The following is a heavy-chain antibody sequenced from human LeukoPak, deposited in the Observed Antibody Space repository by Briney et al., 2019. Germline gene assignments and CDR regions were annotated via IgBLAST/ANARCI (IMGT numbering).Heavy chain of an antibody. CDR1: GFTFSSYA. J-gene: IGHJ4*02. CDR2: ISGSGGST. CDR3: AKERNIVVVVAATH. Sequence: GGSLRLSCAASGFTFSSYAMSWVRQAPGKGLEWVSAISGSGGSTYYADSVKGRFTISRDNSKNTLYLQMNSPRAEDTAVYYCAKERNIVVVVAATHWGQGTLVTVFS. D-gene: IGHD2-15*01. V-gene: IGHV3-23*01.